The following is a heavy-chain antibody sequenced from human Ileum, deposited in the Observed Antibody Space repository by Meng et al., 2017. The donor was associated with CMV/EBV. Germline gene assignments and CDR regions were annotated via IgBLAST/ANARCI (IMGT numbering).Heavy chain of an antibody. J-gene: IGHJ4*02. CDR3: ARDQDFWSGYSHAFDY. CDR1: GFTFSTYS. D-gene: IGHD3-3*01. Sequence: GESLKISCAASGFTFSTYSMNWVRQAPGKGLEWVSYISSSSSTIYYADSVKGRFTISRDNAKNSLYLQMNSLRAEDTAVYYCARDQDFWSGYSHAFDYWGQGNLVNVAS. V-gene: IGHV3-48*04. CDR2: ISSSSSTI.